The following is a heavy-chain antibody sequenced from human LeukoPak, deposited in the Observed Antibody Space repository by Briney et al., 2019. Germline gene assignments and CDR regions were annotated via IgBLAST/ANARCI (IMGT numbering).Heavy chain of an antibody. Sequence: GRSLRLSCAASGFTFSNHGMHWVRQAPGKGLGWVALIWYDGSNKEYAESVKGRFTISRDNSKNTLYLQMNSLRDEDTAVYYCARDQGTSTTAPKRKGRFDPWGQGTLVTVSS. J-gene: IGHJ5*02. CDR1: GFTFSNHG. D-gene: IGHD1-1*01. CDR2: IWYDGSNK. V-gene: IGHV3-33*01. CDR3: ARDQGTSTTAPKRKGRFDP.